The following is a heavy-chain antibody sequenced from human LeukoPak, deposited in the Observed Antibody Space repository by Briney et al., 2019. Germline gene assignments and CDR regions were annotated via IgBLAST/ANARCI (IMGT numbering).Heavy chain of an antibody. CDR3: ARQGDCGGDCYSHGDWFDP. Sequence: SETLSLTCTVSGGSISSSSYYWGWVRQPPGKGLEWIGSIYYSGSTYYNPSLKSRVTISVDTSKNQFSLKLSSVTAADTAVYYCARQGDCGGDCYSHGDWFDPWGQGTLVTVSS. D-gene: IGHD2-21*02. V-gene: IGHV4-39*01. J-gene: IGHJ5*02. CDR2: IYYSGST. CDR1: GGSISSSSYY.